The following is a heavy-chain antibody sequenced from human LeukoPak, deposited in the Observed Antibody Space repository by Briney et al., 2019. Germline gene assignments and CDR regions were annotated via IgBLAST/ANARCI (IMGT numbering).Heavy chain of an antibody. CDR1: GGSFSGYY. Sequence: SETLSLTCAVYGGSFSGYYWSWIRQPPGKGLEWIGEINHSGSTNYNPSLKSRVTISVDTSKNQFSLKLSSVTAADTAVYYCARRSGYDYVSWFDPWGQGTLVTVSS. D-gene: IGHD3-16*01. V-gene: IGHV4-34*01. CDR3: ARRSGYDYVSWFDP. J-gene: IGHJ5*02. CDR2: INHSGST.